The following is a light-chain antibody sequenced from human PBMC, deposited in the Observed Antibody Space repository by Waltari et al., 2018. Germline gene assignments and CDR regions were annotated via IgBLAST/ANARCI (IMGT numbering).Light chain of an antibody. CDR1: SSDIGGYNF. Sequence: QSVLTQPPSASGFLGQSVAISCTGTSSDIGGYNFVSWYQQHPGKAPKLLIYEVTKRSPGVPYRFSGSTSGNTAYLAVSGLQAEDEADYYCTTYAVTKVVFGGGTKLTVL. CDR2: EVT. CDR3: TTYAVTKVV. J-gene: IGLJ2*01. V-gene: IGLV2-8*01.